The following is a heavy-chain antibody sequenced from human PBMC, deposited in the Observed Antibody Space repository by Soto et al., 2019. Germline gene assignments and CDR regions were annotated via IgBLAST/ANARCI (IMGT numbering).Heavy chain of an antibody. Sequence: ASVKVSCKASGDTFTGYYMHWVRQAPGQGLEWMGWINSNTGGTNYVKKFQGRVTMTRDTSTSTAYMELSRLRSDDTAVYYCARDYYDNSGYCDYWGQGTMVTVSS. V-gene: IGHV1-2*02. D-gene: IGHD3-22*01. J-gene: IGHJ4*02. CDR3: ARDYYDNSGYCDY. CDR2: INSNTGGT. CDR1: GDTFTGYY.